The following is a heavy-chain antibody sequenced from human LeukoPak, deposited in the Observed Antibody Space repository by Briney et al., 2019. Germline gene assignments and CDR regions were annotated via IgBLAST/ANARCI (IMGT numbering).Heavy chain of an antibody. CDR1: GYTFTSYY. Sequence: ASVKVSCKASGYTFTSYYMRWVRQAPGQGLEWMGIINPSGGSTSYAQKFQGRVTMTRDTSTSTVYMELSSLRSEDTAVYYCAREGAVAGTVGYWGQGTLVTVSS. D-gene: IGHD6-19*01. V-gene: IGHV1-46*01. J-gene: IGHJ4*02. CDR3: AREGAVAGTVGY. CDR2: INPSGGST.